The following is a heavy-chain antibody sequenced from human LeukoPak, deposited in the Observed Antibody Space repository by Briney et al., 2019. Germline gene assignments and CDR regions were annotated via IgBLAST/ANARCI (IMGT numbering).Heavy chain of an antibody. CDR1: GYTFPSYV. J-gene: IGHJ4*02. CDR3: ARAGSSWYH. V-gene: IGHV1-8*01. D-gene: IGHD6-13*01. CDR2: MNPNSGNT. Sequence: ASVKVSCKASGYTFPSYVTNWVRQATGQGLEWMGWMNPNSGNTGYAQKFQGRVTMTTNTSISTAYMELSSLRSEDTAVYYCARAGSSWYHWGQGTLVTVSS.